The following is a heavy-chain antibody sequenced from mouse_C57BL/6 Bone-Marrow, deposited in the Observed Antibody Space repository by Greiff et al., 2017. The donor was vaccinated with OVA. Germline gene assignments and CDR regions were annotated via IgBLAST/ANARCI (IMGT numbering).Heavy chain of an antibody. Sequence: EVKVVESGGGLVKPGGSLKLSCAASGFTFSSYTMSWVRQTPEKRLEWVATISGGGGNTYYPDSVKGRFTISRDNAKNTLYLQMSSLRSEDTALYYCARRDYGSGFDYWGQGNTLTVSS. CDR3: ARRDYGSGFDY. V-gene: IGHV5-9*01. CDR1: GFTFSSYT. J-gene: IGHJ2*01. D-gene: IGHD1-1*01. CDR2: ISGGGGNT.